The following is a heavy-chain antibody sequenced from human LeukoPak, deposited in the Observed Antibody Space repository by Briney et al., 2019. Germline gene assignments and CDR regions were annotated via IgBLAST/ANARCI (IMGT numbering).Heavy chain of an antibody. CDR2: IWYDGSNK. D-gene: IGHD4-23*01. Sequence: GGSLRLSCAASGFTFSSYGMHWVRQAPGKGLEWVAVIWYDGSNKYYVDSVKGRFTISRDNSKNTLYLQMNSLRAEDTAVYYCARDRGYGGNLFDYWGQGTLVTVSS. CDR3: ARDRGYGGNLFDY. V-gene: IGHV3-33*01. J-gene: IGHJ4*02. CDR1: GFTFSSYG.